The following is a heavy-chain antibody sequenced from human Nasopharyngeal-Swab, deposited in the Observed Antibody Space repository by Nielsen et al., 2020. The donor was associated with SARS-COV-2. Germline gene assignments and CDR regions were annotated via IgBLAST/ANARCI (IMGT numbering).Heavy chain of an antibody. CDR1: GGSISSYY. D-gene: IGHD3-22*01. CDR2: IYYSGST. Sequence: SETLSLTCTVSGGSISSYYWSWIRQPPGKGLEWIGYIYYSGSTYYNPSLKSRVTITVDTSKNQFSLKLSSVTAADTAVYYFARQGPDDSSGYYYYYYGMDVWGQGTTVTVSS. V-gene: IGHV4-59*04. J-gene: IGHJ6*02. CDR3: ARQGPDDSSGYYYYYYGMDV.